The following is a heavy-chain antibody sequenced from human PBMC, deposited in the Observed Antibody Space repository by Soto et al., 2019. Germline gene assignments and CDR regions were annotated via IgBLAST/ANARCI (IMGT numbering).Heavy chain of an antibody. J-gene: IGHJ6*02. D-gene: IGHD3-10*01. CDR2: INPNSGGT. Sequence: GASVNVSCKASGYTFTGYYMHWVRQAPGQGLEWMGWINPNSGGTNYAQKFQGRVTMTRDTSISTAYMELSRLRSDDTAVYYCARGLRGVIINSFYYYGMDVWGQGTTVTVSS. CDR3: ARGLRGVIINSFYYYGMDV. CDR1: GYTFTGYY. V-gene: IGHV1-2*02.